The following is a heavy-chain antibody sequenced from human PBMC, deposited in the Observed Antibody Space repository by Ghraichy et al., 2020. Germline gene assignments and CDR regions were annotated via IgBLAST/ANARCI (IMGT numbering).Heavy chain of an antibody. D-gene: IGHD2-2*01. Sequence: GESLNISCAASGFTFSSYAMSWVRQAPGKGLEWVSAISGSGGSTYYADSVKGRFTISRDNSKNTLYLQMNSLRAEDTAVYYCAKVEIGYCSSTSCYAWGQGTTVTVSS. J-gene: IGHJ6*02. CDR2: ISGSGGST. V-gene: IGHV3-23*01. CDR1: GFTFSSYA. CDR3: AKVEIGYCSSTSCYA.